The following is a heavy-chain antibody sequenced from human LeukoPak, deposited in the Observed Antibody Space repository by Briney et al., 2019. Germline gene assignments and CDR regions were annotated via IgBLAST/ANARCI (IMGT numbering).Heavy chain of an antibody. CDR1: GYTFTGYY. Sequence: ASVKVSCKASGYTFTGYYMHWVRQAPGQGLEWMGWINPNSGGTNYAQKFQGRVTMTRDTAISTAYMELSRLRSDDTAVYYCARGSRITIFGVVIHRDNRFDPWGQGTLVTVSS. CDR3: ARGSRITIFGVVIHRDNRFDP. D-gene: IGHD3-3*01. V-gene: IGHV1-2*02. J-gene: IGHJ5*02. CDR2: INPNSGGT.